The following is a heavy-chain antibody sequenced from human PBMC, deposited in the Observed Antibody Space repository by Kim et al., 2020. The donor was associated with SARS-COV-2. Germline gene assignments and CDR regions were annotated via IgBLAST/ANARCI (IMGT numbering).Heavy chain of an antibody. D-gene: IGHD6-19*01. Sequence: GNTKYSQKFQGRVTITRDTSANTAYMELDSLRSEDTAVYYCASFSSGWYVWGQGTLVAVSS. J-gene: IGHJ4*02. CDR3: ASFSSGWYV. CDR2: GNT. V-gene: IGHV1-3*01.